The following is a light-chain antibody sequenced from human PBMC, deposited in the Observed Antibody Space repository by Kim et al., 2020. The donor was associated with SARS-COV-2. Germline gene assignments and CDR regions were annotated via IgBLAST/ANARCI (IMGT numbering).Light chain of an antibody. CDR1: QSVTSN. V-gene: IGKV3-15*01. CDR3: QQYSKWPL. Sequence: VSPGQTATLSCRASQSVTSNLVWYQQKPGQAPRLLIYAASTRATGIPARFSGAGSGTEFTLTISSLQPEDFAIYYCQQYSKWPLFGPGTKVDIK. J-gene: IGKJ3*01. CDR2: AAS.